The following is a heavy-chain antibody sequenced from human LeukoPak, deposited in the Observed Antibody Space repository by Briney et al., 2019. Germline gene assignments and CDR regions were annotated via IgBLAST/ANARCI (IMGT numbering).Heavy chain of an antibody. CDR3: ARDGGSSGYHDALDI. J-gene: IGHJ3*02. Sequence: PGGSLRLSCTASEFTFRSHIMHWVRQAPGKGLEWVAVISYDGTNKYYADSVKGRFTISRDNSKNTLSLQLNSLRDEDTAVYYCARDGGSSGYHDALDIWGQGTMVTVSA. CDR2: ISYDGTNK. D-gene: IGHD3-22*01. CDR1: EFTFRSHI. V-gene: IGHV3-30-3*01.